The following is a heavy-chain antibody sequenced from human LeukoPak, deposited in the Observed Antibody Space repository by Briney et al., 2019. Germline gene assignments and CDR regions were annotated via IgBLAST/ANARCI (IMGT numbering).Heavy chain of an antibody. J-gene: IGHJ4*02. CDR2: ISGSGAGT. V-gene: IGHV3-23*01. CDR1: GFTFSSYA. Sequence: GGSLRLSCAASGFTFSSYAMSWVRQAPGKGLEWVSAISGSGAGTYYADSVKGRFTISRDNSKNTLYLQMNSLRAGDTAVYYCAKSLGDIVVVTALHWGQGTLVTVSS. D-gene: IGHD2-21*02. CDR3: AKSLGDIVVVTALH.